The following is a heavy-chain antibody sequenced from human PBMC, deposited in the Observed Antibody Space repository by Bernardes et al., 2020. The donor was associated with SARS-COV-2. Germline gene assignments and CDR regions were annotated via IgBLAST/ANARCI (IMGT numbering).Heavy chain of an antibody. Sequence: RGSLCLSCEAYGYTFRNYAMGWARQTPGQGLQWVSVIGSDGGGIYYADSVRGRFVMSRDNSKNTLDPQMNSLGAEDTTVYFWAKYTSIRPSRIMDFWGQGTSVTLSS. CDR2: IGSDGGGI. CDR1: GYTFRNYA. D-gene: IGHD2-2*02. J-gene: IGHJ4*02. CDR3: AKYTSIRPSRIMDF. V-gene: IGHV3-23*01.